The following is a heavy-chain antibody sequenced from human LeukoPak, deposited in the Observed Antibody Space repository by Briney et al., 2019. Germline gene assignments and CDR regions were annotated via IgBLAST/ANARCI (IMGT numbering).Heavy chain of an antibody. V-gene: IGHV3-23*01. D-gene: IGHD5-12*01. J-gene: IGHJ4*02. Sequence: GGSLRLSCAAPGLTFSTYDINSVRQAPGKGLESVAAIKGSGSSTYYADSVRGRFTISRDNSKSTLYLQMNSLRAEDPAVYYCAKGAYDYVEIGYFDHWGQGTLVTVSS. CDR2: IKGSGSST. CDR3: AKGAYDYVEIGYFDH. CDR1: GLTFSTYD.